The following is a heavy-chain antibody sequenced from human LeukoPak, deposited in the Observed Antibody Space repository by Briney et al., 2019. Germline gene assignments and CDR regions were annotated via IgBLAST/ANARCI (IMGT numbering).Heavy chain of an antibody. CDR1: GYKFSSYG. D-gene: IGHD3-22*01. CDR2: ISAYNGNT. Sequence: GASVKVSCKASGYKFSSYGISWVRQAPGQGLEWMGWISAYNGNTNYAHKFQGRVIMTTDTSTITAYMELSSLRSEDTAVYYCAREFDGVYYDSSGYYLDYRGQGTLVTVSS. V-gene: IGHV1-18*01. CDR3: AREFDGVYYDSSGYYLDY. J-gene: IGHJ4*02.